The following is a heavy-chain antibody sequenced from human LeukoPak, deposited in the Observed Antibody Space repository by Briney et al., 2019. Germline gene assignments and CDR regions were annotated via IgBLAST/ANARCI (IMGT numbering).Heavy chain of an antibody. J-gene: IGHJ6*02. CDR1: GYTFTAYN. V-gene: IGHV1-2*02. D-gene: IGHD1-7*01. Sequence: ASVKVSCKASGYTFTAYNMHWVRQAPGQGLEWMGWINPNSGGTNYAQEFQGRVTMTRDTSITTAYMELTRVRSDVTAVYYCARVKAPKVELRRHYFYGMDVWGQGTTVTVSS. CDR3: ARVKAPKVELRRHYFYGMDV. CDR2: INPNSGGT.